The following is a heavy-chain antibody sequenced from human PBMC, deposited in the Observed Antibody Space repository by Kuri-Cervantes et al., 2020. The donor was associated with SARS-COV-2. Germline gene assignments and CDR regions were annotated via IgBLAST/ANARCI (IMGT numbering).Heavy chain of an antibody. V-gene: IGHV1-2*02. D-gene: IGHD5-18*01. CDR1: GYTFTGYY. CDR2: INSNSGGT. J-gene: IGHJ4*02. Sequence: ASVKVSCKASGYTFTGYYMHWVRQAPGQGLEWMGWINSNSGGTNYAQKFQGRVTMTRDTSISTAYMELSRLRSDDTAVYYCARVELWPLLNPFFDYWGQGTLVTVSS. CDR3: ARVELWPLLNPFFDY.